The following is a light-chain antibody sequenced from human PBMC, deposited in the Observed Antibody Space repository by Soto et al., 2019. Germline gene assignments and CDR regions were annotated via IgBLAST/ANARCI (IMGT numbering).Light chain of an antibody. V-gene: IGKV1-9*01. Sequence: IQITQSPSSLSASVGDRVTITCQASQDISNYLNWYQQKPGKAPKLLIYDASTLQSGVPSRFSGSGSGTDFTLTISSLQPEDFATYYCQQLNSYPITFGQGTRLEIK. CDR2: DAS. CDR3: QQLNSYPIT. J-gene: IGKJ5*01. CDR1: QDISNY.